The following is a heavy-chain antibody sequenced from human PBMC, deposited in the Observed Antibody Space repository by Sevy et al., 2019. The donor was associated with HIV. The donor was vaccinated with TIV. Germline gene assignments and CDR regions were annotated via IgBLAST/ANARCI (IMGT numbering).Heavy chain of an antibody. CDR3: ARGGSSPHYYYGMDV. CDR1: GYTFTSYG. J-gene: IGHJ6*02. D-gene: IGHD6-13*01. Sequence: ASVKVSCKASGYTFTSYGISWVRQAPGQGLEWMGWISAYNGNTNYAQKLQGRVTMTTDTSTSTAYMELRSLRSDETAVYYCARGGSSPHYYYGMDVWGQGTTVTVSS. V-gene: IGHV1-18*01. CDR2: ISAYNGNT.